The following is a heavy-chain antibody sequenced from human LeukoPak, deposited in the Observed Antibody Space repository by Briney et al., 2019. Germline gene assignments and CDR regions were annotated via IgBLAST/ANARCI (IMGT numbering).Heavy chain of an antibody. V-gene: IGHV3-48*01. CDR3: ATDYDSTTPGDFDY. J-gene: IGHJ4*02. Sequence: GGSLRLSCAASGFTFSSYSMNWVRQAPGKGLEWVSYISSSSSTIYYADSVKGRFTISRDNAKNSLYLQMNSLRAEDTAVYYCATDYDSTTPGDFDYWGQGTPVTVSS. D-gene: IGHD3-16*01. CDR1: GFTFSSYS. CDR2: ISSSSSTI.